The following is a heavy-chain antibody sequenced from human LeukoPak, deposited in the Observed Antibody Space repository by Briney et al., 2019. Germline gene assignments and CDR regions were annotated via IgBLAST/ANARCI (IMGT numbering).Heavy chain of an antibody. CDR2: ISSSSSYI. V-gene: IGHV3-21*01. Sequence: GGSLRLSCAASGFTFSSYSMNWVRQAPGKGLEWVSSISSSSSYIYYADSVKGRFTISRDNAKNSLYLQMNSLRAEDTAVYYCARSTYYGFWTTEGYYYMDVWGKGTTVTVSS. CDR3: ARSTYYGFWTTEGYYYMDV. J-gene: IGHJ6*03. CDR1: GFTFSSYS. D-gene: IGHD3-3*01.